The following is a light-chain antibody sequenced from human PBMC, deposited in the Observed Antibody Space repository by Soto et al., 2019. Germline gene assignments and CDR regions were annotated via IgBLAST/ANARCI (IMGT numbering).Light chain of an antibody. CDR3: SSYAGSSTFGDVL. Sequence: QSALTQPASVSGSPGQSITISCTGSSSDIGSYNLVSWYHQHPGKAPKLMIYEGSQRPSGVSNRFSSSKSANTASLTISGLQAEDETDHYCSSYAGSSTFGDVLSGGGTKLTVL. CDR1: SSDIGSYNL. V-gene: IGLV2-23*03. CDR2: EGS. J-gene: IGLJ2*01.